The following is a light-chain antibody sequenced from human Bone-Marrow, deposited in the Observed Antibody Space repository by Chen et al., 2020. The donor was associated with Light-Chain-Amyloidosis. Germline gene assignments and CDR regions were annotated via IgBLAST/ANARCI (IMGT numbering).Light chain of an antibody. CDR3: ATYDDSLNGAA. CDR1: RSNIGSNT. Sequence: QSVLSQPPSASGTPGQRVTISCSGGRSNIGSNTVNWYQHLPGKAPKLLIHTNSYRPSGVPDRFSASKSGTSASLAISGLQSEDEADYYCATYDDSLNGAAFGGGTQLTVL. CDR2: TNS. V-gene: IGLV1-44*01. J-gene: IGLJ2*01.